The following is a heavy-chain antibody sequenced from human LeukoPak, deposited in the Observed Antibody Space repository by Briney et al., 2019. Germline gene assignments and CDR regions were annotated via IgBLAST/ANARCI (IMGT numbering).Heavy chain of an antibody. D-gene: IGHD6-13*01. V-gene: IGHV3-21*01. CDR2: ISSSSSYI. CDR3: ARVSGKQQLVPLFVY. J-gene: IGHJ4*02. CDR1: GFTFSSYS. Sequence: GGSLRLSCAASGFTFSSYSMNWVRQAPGKGLEWVSSISSSSSYIYYADSVKGRFTISRDNAKNPLYLQMNSLRAEDTAVYYCARVSGKQQLVPLFVYWGQGTLVTVSS.